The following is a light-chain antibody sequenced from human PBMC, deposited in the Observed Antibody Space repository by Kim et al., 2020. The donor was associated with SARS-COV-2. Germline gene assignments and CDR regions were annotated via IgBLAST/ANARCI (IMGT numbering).Light chain of an antibody. CDR3: QQSYSYPYT. V-gene: IGKV1-39*01. Sequence: DIQLTQSPSSLSASVGDRVTITCRASQSISNYLNWYQQKPGEAPKFLIYAATSLQSGVPSRFDGRRSGTNFTLTISSLQPEDVATYYCQQSYSYPYTFGQGTKLEI. CDR1: QSISNY. CDR2: AAT. J-gene: IGKJ2*01.